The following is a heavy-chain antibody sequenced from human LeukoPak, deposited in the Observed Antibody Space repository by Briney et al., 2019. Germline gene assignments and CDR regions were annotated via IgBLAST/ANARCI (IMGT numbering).Heavy chain of an antibody. D-gene: IGHD4-17*01. V-gene: IGHV3-49*03. J-gene: IGHJ4*02. CDR3: TRNTVTVHFDY. CDR1: GFTFDDYA. Sequence: GGSLRLSCSASGFTFDDYAVSWFRQAPGKGLEWVGFIRSKAFGGTPEYAASVRGRFTISRDDSKSIAYLQMNSLKTEDTAVYYCTRNTVTVHFDYWSQGTLVPVSS. CDR2: IRSKAFGGTP.